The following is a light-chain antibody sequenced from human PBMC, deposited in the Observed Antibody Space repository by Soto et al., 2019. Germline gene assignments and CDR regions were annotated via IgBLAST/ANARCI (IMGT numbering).Light chain of an antibody. V-gene: IGKV3-20*01. Sequence: EMVLAQSPARPSMSPGGRATLSCRASLSVSNNYLAWYQQRPGKAPRLLMCGSSNRATGIPDRFSVSGSGTDFTLTISRLEPEDFAVYYCQQYGGSGTLGQGTKVDIK. CDR2: GSS. CDR3: QQYGGSGT. CDR1: LSVSNNY. J-gene: IGKJ1*01.